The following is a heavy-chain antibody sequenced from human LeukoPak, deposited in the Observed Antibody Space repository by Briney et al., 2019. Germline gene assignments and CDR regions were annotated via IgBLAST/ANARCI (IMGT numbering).Heavy chain of an antibody. CDR3: ARGYGSSWFDP. CDR2: MNPNSGNT. Sequence: AASVKVSCKASGYTFTSYDINWVRQATGQGLEWMGWMNPNSGNTGYAQKFQGRATMSRDTSINTAYMELEGLTSDDTAIYYCARGYGSSWFDPWGQGTLVTVSS. V-gene: IGHV1-8*01. D-gene: IGHD4-17*01. J-gene: IGHJ5*02. CDR1: GYTFTSYD.